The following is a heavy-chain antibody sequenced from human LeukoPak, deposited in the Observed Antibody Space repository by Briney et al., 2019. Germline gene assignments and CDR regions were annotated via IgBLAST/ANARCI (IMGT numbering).Heavy chain of an antibody. Sequence: TGTKYYADSVKGRFTISRDSATNSLYLHMNSVRVDDTAVYYCAKDSVSYYFDHWGQGTLVTVSS. D-gene: IGHD5/OR15-5a*01. V-gene: IGHV3-69-1*02. CDR2: TGTK. CDR3: AKDSVSYYFDH. J-gene: IGHJ4*02.